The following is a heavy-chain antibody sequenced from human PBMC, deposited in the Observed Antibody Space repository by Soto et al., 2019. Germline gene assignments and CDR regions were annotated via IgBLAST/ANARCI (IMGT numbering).Heavy chain of an antibody. CDR1: GYTFTGYY. J-gene: IGHJ4*02. Sequence: QVQLVQSGAEVKKSGASVKVSCKASGYTFTGYYIHWVRQAPGQGPEWMGEISPNSGGTKYAQRFQGRVTMTRDTFITTVYMELSNLSPVDTAVYYCGKGRSGDVGVFYWGQGTLVTVYS. D-gene: IGHD1-26*01. CDR3: GKGRSGDVGVFY. V-gene: IGHV1-2*02. CDR2: ISPNSGGT.